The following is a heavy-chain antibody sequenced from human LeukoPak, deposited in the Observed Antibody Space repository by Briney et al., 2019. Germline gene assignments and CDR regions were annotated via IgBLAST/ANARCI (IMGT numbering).Heavy chain of an antibody. CDR2: IKQDGSEK. CDR3: ARVRVFRWFDP. V-gene: IGHV3-7*01. Sequence: QPGGSLRLSCAASGFTFSSYWMSWVRQAPGKGLEWVANIKQDGSEKYYADSVKGRFTISRDNAKNSLYLQMNSLRAEDTAVYYCARVRVFRWFDPWGQGTLVTVSS. J-gene: IGHJ5*02. CDR1: GFTFSSYW.